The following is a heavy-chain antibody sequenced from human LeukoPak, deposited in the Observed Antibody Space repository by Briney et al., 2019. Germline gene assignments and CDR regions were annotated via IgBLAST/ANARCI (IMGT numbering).Heavy chain of an antibody. CDR2: ISSSGSTI. J-gene: IGHJ4*02. V-gene: IGHV3-48*03. CDR1: GFTFSSYE. Sequence: PGGSLRLSCAASGFTFSSYEMNWVRQAPGKGLEWVSYISSSGSTIYYADSVKGPFTISRDNAKNSLYLQMNSLRAEDTAVYYCARSSSWYLFWGQGTLVTVSS. CDR3: ARSSSWYLF. D-gene: IGHD6-13*01.